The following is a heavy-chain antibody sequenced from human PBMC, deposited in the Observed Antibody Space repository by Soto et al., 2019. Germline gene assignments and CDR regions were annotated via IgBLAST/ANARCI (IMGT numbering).Heavy chain of an antibody. CDR2: IFTSGST. J-gene: IGHJ3*02. V-gene: IGHV4-4*07. CDR3: AAYNSTLGTFDI. CDR1: GGSLNSYY. D-gene: IGHD6-13*01. Sequence: PSETLSLTCTVSGGSLNSYYWTWIRQPAGKGLEWIGRIFTSGSTNNSPSLKSRVTMSVDTSKNQFSLKLSSVTAADTAVYYCAAYNSTLGTFDIWGQGTMVTVSS.